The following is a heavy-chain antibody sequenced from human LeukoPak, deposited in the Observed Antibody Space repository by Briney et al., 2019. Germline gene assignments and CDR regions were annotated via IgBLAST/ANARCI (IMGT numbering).Heavy chain of an antibody. V-gene: IGHV3-30*18. J-gene: IGHJ4*02. CDR2: ISYDGSNK. CDR3: AKDLRYYDSSGYSDY. CDR1: GFTFSSYG. D-gene: IGHD3-22*01. Sequence: GRSLRLFCAASGFTFSSYGMHWVRQAPGKGLEWVAVISYDGSNKYYADSVKGRFTISRDNSKNTLYLQMNSLRAEDTAVYYCAKDLRYYDSSGYSDYWGQGTLVTVSS.